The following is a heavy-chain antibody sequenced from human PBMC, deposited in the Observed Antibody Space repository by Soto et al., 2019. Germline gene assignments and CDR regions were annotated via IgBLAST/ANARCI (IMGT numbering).Heavy chain of an antibody. D-gene: IGHD3-22*01. CDR2: ISNDGSNK. CDR3: ASPALGIYYDISGSLDDY. Sequence: QAGGSLRLSCAASGLTFSSYGMHWVRQAPGKGLEWVAVISNDGSNKFYADSVKGRFTISRDNSKNTLYLQMNSLRADDTAVYYCASPALGIYYDISGSLDDYWGQGTLVTVSS. J-gene: IGHJ4*02. CDR1: GLTFSSYG. V-gene: IGHV3-30*03.